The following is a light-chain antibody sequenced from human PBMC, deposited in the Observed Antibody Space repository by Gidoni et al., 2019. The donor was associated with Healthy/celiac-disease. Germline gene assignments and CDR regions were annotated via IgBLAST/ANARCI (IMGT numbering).Light chain of an antibody. Sequence: QSALTQPRSVSGSPGPSVPISCTGTSSDVGGYNYVSWYQQHPGKAPKLMIYDVSKRPSGVPDRFSGSKSGNTASLTISGLQAEDEADYYCCSYAGSVFGGGTKLTVL. V-gene: IGLV2-11*01. CDR3: CSYAGSV. CDR2: DVS. J-gene: IGLJ2*01. CDR1: SSDVGGYNY.